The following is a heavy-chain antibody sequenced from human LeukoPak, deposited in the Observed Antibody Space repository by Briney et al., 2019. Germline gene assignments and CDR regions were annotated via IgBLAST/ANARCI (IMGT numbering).Heavy chain of an antibody. J-gene: IGHJ5*02. Sequence: GGSLRLSCAASGFTFSGYWMHWVRQAPGNGLVWVSRIKSDGSTTVYADPLKGRFTISRDNAKNTLYLQMNSLRDEDTAVYFCARSDWFDPWGQGTLVTVSS. CDR2: IKSDGSTT. V-gene: IGHV3-74*01. CDR1: GFTFSGYW. CDR3: ARSDWFDP.